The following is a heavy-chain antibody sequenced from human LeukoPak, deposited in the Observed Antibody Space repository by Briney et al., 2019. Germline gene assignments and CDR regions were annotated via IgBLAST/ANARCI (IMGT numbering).Heavy chain of an antibody. CDR3: ARARIAAAGTSYAFDY. CDR2: IYYSGST. Sequence: SETLSLTCTVSGGSISSYYWSWIRRPPGKGLEWIGYIYYSGSTNYNPSLKSRVTISVDTSKNQFSLKLSSVTAADTAVYYCARARIAAAGTSYAFDYWGQGTLVTVSS. D-gene: IGHD6-13*01. CDR1: GGSISSYY. J-gene: IGHJ4*02. V-gene: IGHV4-59*01.